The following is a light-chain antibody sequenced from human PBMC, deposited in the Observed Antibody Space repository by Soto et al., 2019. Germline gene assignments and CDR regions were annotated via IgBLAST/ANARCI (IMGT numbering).Light chain of an antibody. CDR3: QYYHDNNVV. Sequence: NFMLTQPHSVSASPGKTITISCTGSSGSIDSKYVQWYQQRPGRAPTTLIYEDSQRPSGVPARFSGSIDSSSNSASLTISGLTNEDEDDYYCQYYHDNNVVLGGGTK. J-gene: IGLJ3*02. CDR1: SGSIDSKY. V-gene: IGLV6-57*02. CDR2: EDS.